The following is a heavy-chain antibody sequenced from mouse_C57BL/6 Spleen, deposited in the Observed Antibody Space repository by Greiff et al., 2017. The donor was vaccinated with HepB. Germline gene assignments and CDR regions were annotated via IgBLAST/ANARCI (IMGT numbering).Heavy chain of an antibody. V-gene: IGHV1-50*01. J-gene: IGHJ4*01. CDR3: ARWGTTAYYYAMDY. CDR2: IDPSDSYT. CDR1: GYTFTSYW. D-gene: IGHD1-2*01. Sequence: QVHVKQPGAELVKPGASVKLSCKASGYTFTSYWMQWVKQRPGQGLEWIGEIDPSDSYTNYNQKFKGKATLTVDTSSSTAYMQLSSLTSEDSAVYYCARWGTTAYYYAMDYWGQGTSVTVSS.